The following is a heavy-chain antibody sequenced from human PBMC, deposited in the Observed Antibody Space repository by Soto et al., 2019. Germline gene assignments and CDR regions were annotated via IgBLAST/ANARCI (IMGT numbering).Heavy chain of an antibody. Sequence: QVQLVQSGGEVKKLGASVKVSCRTSGYTFTSYGISWVRQAPGQGLEWMGWITAYNGKTDYVQKIQGRVTMTTDTXXTTVYMELRSLRSDDTAVYYCARTLGAAYYYGMDVWGQGTTVTVSS. J-gene: IGHJ6*02. CDR1: GYTFTSYG. V-gene: IGHV1-18*01. CDR3: ARTLGAAYYYGMDV. D-gene: IGHD3-16*01. CDR2: ITAYNGKT.